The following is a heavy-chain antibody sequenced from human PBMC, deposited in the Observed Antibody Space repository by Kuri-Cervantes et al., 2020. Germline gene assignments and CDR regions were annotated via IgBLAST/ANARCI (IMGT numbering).Heavy chain of an antibody. Sequence: YNPSLKSRVTISGDRSKNQFSLKLNSVTPEDTAVYYCARGGIAAAYDYWGQGTLVTVSS. CDR3: ARGGIAAAYDY. D-gene: IGHD6-13*01. V-gene: IGHV4-34*01. J-gene: IGHJ4*02.